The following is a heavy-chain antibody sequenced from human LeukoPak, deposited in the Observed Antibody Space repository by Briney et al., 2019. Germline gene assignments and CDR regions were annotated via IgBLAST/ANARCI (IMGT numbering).Heavy chain of an antibody. Sequence: SETLSLTCAVYGGSFSGYYWSWIRQPPGKGLEWIGEINHSGSTNYNPSLKSRVTISVDTSKNQFSLKLSSVTAADTAVYYCARVEYHRRDGSKGLCYWGQGTLVTVSS. CDR3: ARVEYHRRDGSKGLCY. D-gene: IGHD5-24*01. V-gene: IGHV4-34*01. J-gene: IGHJ4*02. CDR2: INHSGST. CDR1: GGSFSGYY.